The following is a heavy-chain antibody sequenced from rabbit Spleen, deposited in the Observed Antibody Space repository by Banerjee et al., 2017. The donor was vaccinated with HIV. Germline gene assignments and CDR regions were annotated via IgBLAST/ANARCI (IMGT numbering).Heavy chain of an antibody. CDR2: IEPIFGNT. D-gene: IGHD4-1*01. J-gene: IGHJ4*01. Sequence: QEQLVESGGGLVQPGGSLKLSCKASGFDFNNYGVSWVRQAPGKGLEWIGYIEPIFGNTYYANWVNGRFTISSHNAQNTLYLQLSSLTAADTATYFCARDLAGVIGWNFNLWGPGTLVTVS. CDR3: ARDLAGVIGWNFNL. CDR1: GFDFNNYG. V-gene: IGHV1S47*01.